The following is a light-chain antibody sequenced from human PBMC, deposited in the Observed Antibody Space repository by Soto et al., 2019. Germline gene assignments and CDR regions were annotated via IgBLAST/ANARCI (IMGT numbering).Light chain of an antibody. CDR2: DAS. V-gene: IGKV3-15*01. Sequence: EIVMTQSPATLSVSPGERATLSCRASQSVSSNLAWYQQKPGQAPRLLIFDASTRATGIPARISGSGSGTEFTLTISSLQSEDFAVYYCQQYNNWRTFGQGTRLEI. CDR1: QSVSSN. J-gene: IGKJ5*01. CDR3: QQYNNWRT.